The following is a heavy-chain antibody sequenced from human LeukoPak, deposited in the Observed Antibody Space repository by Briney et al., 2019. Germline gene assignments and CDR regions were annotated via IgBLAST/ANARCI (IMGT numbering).Heavy chain of an antibody. CDR2: IYYSGST. Sequence: PSETLSLTCTVSGGSISSYYWSWIRQPPGKGLEWIGNIYYSGSTNYNPSLKSRVTISVDTSKNQFSLKLSSVTAADTAVYYCAYSGYARYYYYYMDVWGKGTTVTVSS. CDR1: GGSISSYY. D-gene: IGHD5-12*01. CDR3: AYSGYARYYYYYMDV. J-gene: IGHJ6*03. V-gene: IGHV4-59*12.